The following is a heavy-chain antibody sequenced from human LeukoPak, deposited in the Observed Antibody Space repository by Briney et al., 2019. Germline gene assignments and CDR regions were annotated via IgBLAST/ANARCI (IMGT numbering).Heavy chain of an antibody. CDR2: ISSSSTI. CDR1: GFTFSSRS. Sequence: GGSLRLSCAASGFTFSSRSMNWVRQAPGKGLEWVSYISSSSTIYYADSVKGRFTISRDNARNSLYLQMNSLRDEDTAVYYCARDYRAMDVWGRGTTVTVSS. J-gene: IGHJ6*02. CDR3: ARDYRAMDV. V-gene: IGHV3-48*02.